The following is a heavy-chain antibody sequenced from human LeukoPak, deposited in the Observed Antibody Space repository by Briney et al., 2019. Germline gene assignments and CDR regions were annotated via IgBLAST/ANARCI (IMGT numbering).Heavy chain of an antibody. D-gene: IGHD3-22*01. CDR3: ARGISTGYSFDY. J-gene: IGHJ4*02. Sequence: GGSLRLSCAASGFTFSSYEMNWVRQAPGKGLEGVSYINGSSDIKYYAESVKGRFTISRDNAKNSLFLQMNSLRAEDTAVYYCARGISTGYSFDYWGQGTLVTVSS. CDR1: GFTFSSYE. CDR2: INGSSDIK. V-gene: IGHV3-48*03.